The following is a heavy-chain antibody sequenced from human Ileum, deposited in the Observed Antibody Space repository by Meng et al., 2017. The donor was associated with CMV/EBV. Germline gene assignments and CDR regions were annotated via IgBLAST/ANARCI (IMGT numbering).Heavy chain of an antibody. J-gene: IGHJ4*02. Sequence: GGSLRLSCSASGFIVSNNYMSWVRQAPGKGLEWVSLIFTDGVTYYADSVKGRFTIFRDNSKNTLNLQMNGLGPEDTAVYYCTRGYSGSSEWGQGTLVTVSS. CDR3: TRGYSGSSE. V-gene: IGHV3-66*02. D-gene: IGHD4-11*01. CDR2: IFTDGVT. CDR1: GFIVSNNY.